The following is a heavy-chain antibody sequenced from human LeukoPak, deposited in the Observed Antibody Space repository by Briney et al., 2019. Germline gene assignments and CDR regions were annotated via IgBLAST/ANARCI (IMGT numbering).Heavy chain of an antibody. Sequence: SETLSLTCTVSGGSISSSSYYWGWIRQPPGKGLEWIGYIYHSGSTYYNPSLKSRVTISVDRSKNQFSLKLSSVTAADTAVYYCAREGMAGFDPWGQGTLVTVSS. J-gene: IGHJ5*02. D-gene: IGHD1-14*01. V-gene: IGHV4-39*07. CDR3: AREGMAGFDP. CDR2: IYHSGST. CDR1: GGSISSSSYY.